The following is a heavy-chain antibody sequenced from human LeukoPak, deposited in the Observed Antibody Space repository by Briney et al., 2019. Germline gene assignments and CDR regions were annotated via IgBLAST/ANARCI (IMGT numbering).Heavy chain of an antibody. CDR2: LSESGGRT. V-gene: IGHV3-23*01. Sequence: GGSLRLSCAVSGITLSNYGMRWVRQAPGKGLEWVAGLSESGGRTDYADSVKGRFIISRDNAKNTLYLQMNSLRAEDTAVYFCAKRGVVIRVILVGFHKEAYYFDSWGKGALVTVSS. J-gene: IGHJ4*02. D-gene: IGHD3-22*01. CDR1: GITLSNYG. CDR3: AKRGVVIRVILVGFHKEAYYFDS.